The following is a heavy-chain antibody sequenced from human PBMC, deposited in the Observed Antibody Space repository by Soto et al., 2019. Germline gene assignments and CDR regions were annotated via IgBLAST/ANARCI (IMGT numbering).Heavy chain of an antibody. D-gene: IGHD3-22*01. CDR3: ARGGYYDSSGYGPYYYYGMDV. Sequence: ASVKVSCKASGYTFTSYGISWVRQAPGQGLEWMGWISAYNGNTNYAQKLQGRVTMTTDTSTSTAYMELRSLRSDDTAVYYCARGGYYDSSGYGPYYYYGMDVWGQGTTVTVSS. CDR1: GYTFTSYG. J-gene: IGHJ6*02. CDR2: ISAYNGNT. V-gene: IGHV1-18*01.